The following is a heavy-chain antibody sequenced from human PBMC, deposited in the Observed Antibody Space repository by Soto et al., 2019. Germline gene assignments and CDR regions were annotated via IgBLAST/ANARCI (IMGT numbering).Heavy chain of an antibody. Sequence: SETLSLTCAVYGGSFSGYYWSWIRQPPGKGMEWIGESNHSGSTNDNPSLKSRVTISVDTSKNQFSLKLSSVTAADTAVYYCARPGIASAGLDAFDFWGQGTMVTVSS. CDR2: SNHSGST. CDR3: ARPGIASAGLDAFDF. J-gene: IGHJ3*01. D-gene: IGHD6-13*01. V-gene: IGHV4-34*01. CDR1: GGSFSGYY.